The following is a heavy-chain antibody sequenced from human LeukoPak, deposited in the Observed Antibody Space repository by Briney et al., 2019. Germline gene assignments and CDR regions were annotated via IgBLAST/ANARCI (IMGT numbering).Heavy chain of an antibody. CDR2: ISSSSGTI. Sequence: GGSLRLSCAASGFTFSSYSMNWVRQAPGKGLEWVSYISSSSGTIYYADSVKGRFTISRDNAKNSLYLQMNSLRAEDTAVYYCARDRGVLYWGQGTLVTVSS. D-gene: IGHD3-10*01. V-gene: IGHV3-48*04. CDR1: GFTFSSYS. J-gene: IGHJ4*02. CDR3: ARDRGVLY.